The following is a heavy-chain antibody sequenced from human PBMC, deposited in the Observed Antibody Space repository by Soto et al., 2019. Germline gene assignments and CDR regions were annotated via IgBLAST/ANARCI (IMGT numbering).Heavy chain of an antibody. CDR2: MYYSGST. J-gene: IGHJ6*03. CDR1: GGSISGHY. Sequence: QVQLQESGPGLVKPSETLSLSCSVSGGSISGHYWSWVRQTPGKGLEWIGYMYYSGSTNYNPSLKSRFTTSVDTSKNHFSLRLTSVTAADTAVYYCARGPYYDLIWNYYYMDVWGKGTTVTVSS. V-gene: IGHV4-59*08. CDR3: ARGPYYDLIWNYYYMDV. D-gene: IGHD3-16*01.